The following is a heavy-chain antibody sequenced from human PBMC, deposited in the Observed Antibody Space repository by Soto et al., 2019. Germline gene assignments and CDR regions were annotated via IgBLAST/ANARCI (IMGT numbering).Heavy chain of an antibody. V-gene: IGHV3-30*18. CDR2: ISYDGSDK. CDR3: AKGGTLDY. D-gene: IGHD1-7*01. J-gene: IGHJ4*02. CDR1: GFTFNSYV. Sequence: PGGSLRLSCAASGFTFNSYVMHWVRQAPGKGLEWVAVISYDGSDKYYTDSVKGRFTISRDNSKNTLYLEMNSLKPEDTAVYYCAKGGTLDYWGQGTLVTVSS.